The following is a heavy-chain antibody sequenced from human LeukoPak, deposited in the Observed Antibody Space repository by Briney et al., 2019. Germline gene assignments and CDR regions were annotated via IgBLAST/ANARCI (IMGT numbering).Heavy chain of an antibody. V-gene: IGHV3-21*01. Sequence: PGGSLRLSCAASGFTFSSYSMNWVRQAPGKGLEWVSSIGSSSSYIYYADSVKGRFTISRDNAKNSLYLQMNSLRAEDTAVYYCAYSSSAHGGYWGQGTLVTVSS. D-gene: IGHD6-6*01. CDR1: GFTFSSYS. J-gene: IGHJ4*02. CDR2: IGSSSSYI. CDR3: AYSSSAHGGY.